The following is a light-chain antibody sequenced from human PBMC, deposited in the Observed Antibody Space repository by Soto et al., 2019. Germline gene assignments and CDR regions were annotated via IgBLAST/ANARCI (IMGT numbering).Light chain of an antibody. CDR3: QHRSDWPPRFA. Sequence: EIVLTQSPATLSLSPGERATLSCRASQTINNYLAWYQQKPGQAPRLLVYDASYRAICIPARFSGSGSGTDVTLTISSLDPEDFAVYYCQHRSDWPPRFAFGGGTKVEIK. CDR1: QTINNY. V-gene: IGKV3-11*01. CDR2: DAS. J-gene: IGKJ4*01.